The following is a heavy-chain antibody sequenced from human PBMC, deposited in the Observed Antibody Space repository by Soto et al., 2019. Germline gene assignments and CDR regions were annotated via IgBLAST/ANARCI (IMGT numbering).Heavy chain of an antibody. CDR2: INHSGST. V-gene: IGHV4-34*01. J-gene: IGHJ4*02. Sequence: SETLSLTCAVYGGSFSGYYWSWIRQPPGKGLEWIGEINHSGSTNYNPSLKSRVTISVDTSKNQFSLKLSSVTAADTAVYYCAIGWVAIVLLVYAIEYYFDYWGQGTLVTVSS. CDR1: GGSFSGYY. D-gene: IGHD2-8*01. CDR3: AIGWVAIVLLVYAIEYYFDY.